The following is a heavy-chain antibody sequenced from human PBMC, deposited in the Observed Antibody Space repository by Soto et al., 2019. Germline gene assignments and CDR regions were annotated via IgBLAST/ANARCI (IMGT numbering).Heavy chain of an antibody. CDR1: GGSISSGDYY. CDR3: ARVSYHYDSSGYYYVVFDI. CDR2: IYYSGST. J-gene: IGHJ3*02. V-gene: IGHV4-30-4*01. Sequence: SETLSLTCTVSGGSISSGDYYWSWIRQPPGKGLEWIGYIYYSGSTYYNPSLKSRVTISVDTSKNQFSLKLSSVTAADTAVYYCARVSYHYDSSGYYYVVFDIWGQGTRVTVS. D-gene: IGHD3-22*01.